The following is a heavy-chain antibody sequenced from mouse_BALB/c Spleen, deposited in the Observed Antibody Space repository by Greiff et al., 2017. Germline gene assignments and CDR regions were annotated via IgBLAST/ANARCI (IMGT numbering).Heavy chain of an antibody. D-gene: IGHD2-1*01. CDR3: AKTGGNYPWFAY. V-gene: IGHV1-7*01. J-gene: IGHJ3*01. CDR1: GYTFTSYW. CDR2: INPSTGYT. Sequence: LQESGAELAKPGASVKMSCKASGYTFTSYWMHWVKQRPGQGLEWIGYINPSTGYTEYNQKFKDKATLTADKSSSTAYMQLSSLTSEDSAVYYCAKTGGNYPWFAYWGQGTLVTVSA.